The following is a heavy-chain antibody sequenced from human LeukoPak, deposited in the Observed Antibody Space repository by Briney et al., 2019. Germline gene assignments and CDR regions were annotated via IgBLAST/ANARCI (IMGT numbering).Heavy chain of an antibody. D-gene: IGHD1-26*01. V-gene: IGHV4-59*01. J-gene: IGHJ4*02. Sequence: SETLSLTCTVSGGSIGSYYWSWIRQPPGKGLEWIGYIYYSGNTNYNPSLKSRVTISVDTSKNQFSLKVSSVTAADTAVYYCAREVDSGSYFLFDYWGQGTLVTVSS. CDR3: AREVDSGSYFLFDY. CDR2: IYYSGNT. CDR1: GGSIGSYY.